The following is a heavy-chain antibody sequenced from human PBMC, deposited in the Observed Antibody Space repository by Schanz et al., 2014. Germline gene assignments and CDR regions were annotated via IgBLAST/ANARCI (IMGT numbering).Heavy chain of an antibody. Sequence: GQLVESGGGVVQPGTSLRLSCAASGFTFRGHAMHWVRQAPGQGLEWVANIKQDGSAKNYVDSVKGRFTISRDNPKNSLLLQMNSLRAEDPALYYCARVLGGDEGLDQWGQGPLVTVSS. J-gene: IGHJ4*02. D-gene: IGHD4-17*01. V-gene: IGHV3-7*01. CDR1: GFTFRGHA. CDR3: ARVLGGDEGLDQ. CDR2: IKQDGSAK.